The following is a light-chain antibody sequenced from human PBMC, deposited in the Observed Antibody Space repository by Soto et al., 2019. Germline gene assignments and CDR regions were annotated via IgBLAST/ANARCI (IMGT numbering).Light chain of an antibody. V-gene: IGKV1-5*03. CDR3: QHYNSYSEA. J-gene: IGKJ1*01. CDR1: QTISSW. Sequence: DIQSPQSPSTLSGSVGASVTITCRASQTISSWLAWYQQKPGKAPKLLIYKASTLKSGVPSRFSGSVSGTEFTLTISRLQTDDCATYDCQHYNSYSEAVGQGTKVEIK. CDR2: KAS.